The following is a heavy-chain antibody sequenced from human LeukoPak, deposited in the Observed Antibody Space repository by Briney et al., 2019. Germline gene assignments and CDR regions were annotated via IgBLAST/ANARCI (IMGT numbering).Heavy chain of an antibody. Sequence: GSLRLSCAASGFTFSTYDMHWVRQATGKGLEWVSAIGTAGDPHYAGSVKGRFTISRENAKNSVYLQMNSLRAGDTAVYYCARDLYGGNSQSYWGQGTLVTVSS. D-gene: IGHD4-23*01. J-gene: IGHJ4*02. V-gene: IGHV3-13*05. CDR2: IGTAGDP. CDR3: ARDLYGGNSQSY. CDR1: GFTFSTYD.